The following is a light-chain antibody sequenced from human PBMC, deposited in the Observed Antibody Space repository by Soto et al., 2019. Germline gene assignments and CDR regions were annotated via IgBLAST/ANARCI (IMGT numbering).Light chain of an antibody. CDR3: QQYYSTPLT. V-gene: IGKV4-1*01. CDR1: QSVLYTSNNKNY. CDR2: WAS. Sequence: DIVMTQSPNSLAVSLGERATLNCKCSQSVLYTSNNKNYLAWYQQKPRQPPKLLIYWASTRESGVPDRFSGSGSGTDFTLTISSLQAEDVAVYYCQQYYSTPLTFGGGTKVEIK. J-gene: IGKJ4*01.